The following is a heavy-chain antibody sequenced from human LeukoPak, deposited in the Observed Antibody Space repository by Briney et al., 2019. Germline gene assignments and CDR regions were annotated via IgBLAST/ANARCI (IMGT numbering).Heavy chain of an antibody. V-gene: IGHV3-21*01. J-gene: IGHJ3*02. CDR2: ISSSSSYI. CDR1: GFTFSTYW. Sequence: GGSLRLSCAASGFTFSTYWMSWVRQAPGKGLEWVSSISSSSSYIYYADSVKGRFTISRDNAKNSLYLQMNSLRAEDTAVYYCARDLRSYGFREDDAFDIWGQGTMVTVSS. D-gene: IGHD5-18*01. CDR3: ARDLRSYGFREDDAFDI.